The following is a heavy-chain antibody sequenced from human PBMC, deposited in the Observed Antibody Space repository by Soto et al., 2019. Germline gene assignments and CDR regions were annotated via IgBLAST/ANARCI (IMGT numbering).Heavy chain of an antibody. CDR3: VRVLITGPADS. CDR1: GASIRSSSYY. V-gene: IGHV4-61*01. D-gene: IGHD1-20*01. Sequence: QVQLQESGPGLVKPSETLSLTCTVSGASIRSSSYYWSWIRQPPGKGLEWVGNICHSGTTDYNPSVRSRLCMSVCAPIMQFSLRLPSVTAGDTAFYFCVRVLITGPADSWGQGNLVTVSS. J-gene: IGHJ4*02. CDR2: ICHSGTT.